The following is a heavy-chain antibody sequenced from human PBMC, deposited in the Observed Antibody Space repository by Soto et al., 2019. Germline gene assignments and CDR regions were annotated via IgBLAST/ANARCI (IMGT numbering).Heavy chain of an antibody. CDR3: ARLIGDWFDP. D-gene: IGHD3-22*01. CDR2: FRPYNGNT. V-gene: IGHV1-18*01. Sequence: QVQLVQSGAEVKKPGASVKVSCKASGYTFTNYGISWVRQAPGQGLEWMGWFRPYNGNTNYAQKLQGRVTMTTDTSSSTAYMELRGLRSDDTAVYYCARLIGDWFDPWGQGTLVTVSS. J-gene: IGHJ5*02. CDR1: GYTFTNYG.